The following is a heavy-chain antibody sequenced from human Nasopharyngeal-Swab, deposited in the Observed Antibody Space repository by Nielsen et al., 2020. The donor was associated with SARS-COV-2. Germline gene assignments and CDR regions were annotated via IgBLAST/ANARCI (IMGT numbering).Heavy chain of an antibody. Sequence: GGSLRLSCAASGFTFSSYSMNWVRQAPGKGLEWVSAISGSGGSTYYADSVKGRFTISRDNSKNTLYLQMNSLRAEDTAVYYCARRGPLDSSGFDYWGQGTLVTVSS. D-gene: IGHD6-19*01. CDR1: GFTFSSYS. CDR3: ARRGPLDSSGFDY. CDR2: ISGSGGST. V-gene: IGHV3-23*01. J-gene: IGHJ4*02.